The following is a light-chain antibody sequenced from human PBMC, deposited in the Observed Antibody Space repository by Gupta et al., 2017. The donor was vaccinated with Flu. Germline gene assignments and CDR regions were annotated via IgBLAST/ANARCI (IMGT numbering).Light chain of an antibody. CDR3: QSGDNTETDVV. CDR1: ALPKQY. CDR2: KDT. J-gene: IGLJ2*01. V-gene: IGLV3-25*03. Sequence: SYELTQPSSVSVSPGQTARITCSGDALPKQYASWYQQKPGQAPVLVMYKDTERPLGIPERFSGSSSGTTVALTISGVQAEDEADYYCQSGDNTETDVVFGAGTRLTVL.